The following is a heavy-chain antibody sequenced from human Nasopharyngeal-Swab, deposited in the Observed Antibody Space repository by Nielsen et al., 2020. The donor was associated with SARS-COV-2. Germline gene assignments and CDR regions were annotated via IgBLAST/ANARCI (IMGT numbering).Heavy chain of an antibody. CDR2: IYYSGST. J-gene: IGHJ4*02. CDR3: ARPRGPYSIYSSSWYVYYFDY. V-gene: IGHV4-39*01. Sequence: WIRQPPGKGLEWIGSIYYSGSTYYNPSLKSRVTISVDTSMNQFSRKLSSVTAADTAVYYCARPRGPYSIYSSSWYVYYFDYWGQGTLVTVSS. D-gene: IGHD6-13*01.